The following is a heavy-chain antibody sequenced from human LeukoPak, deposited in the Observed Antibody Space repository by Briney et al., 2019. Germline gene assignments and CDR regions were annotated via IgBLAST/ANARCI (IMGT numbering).Heavy chain of an antibody. D-gene: IGHD6-19*01. CDR3: ARGKYSSGWCGDY. J-gene: IGHJ4*02. CDR2: ISSSGSTI. CDR1: GFTFSDYS. Sequence: GGSLRLSCAASGFTFSDYSLTWIRQAPGKGLECVSYISSSGSTIYYADSVKGRFTLSRDNAKNSLYLQMNSLRAEDTAVYYCARGKYSSGWCGDYWGRGTLVTVSS. V-gene: IGHV3-11*04.